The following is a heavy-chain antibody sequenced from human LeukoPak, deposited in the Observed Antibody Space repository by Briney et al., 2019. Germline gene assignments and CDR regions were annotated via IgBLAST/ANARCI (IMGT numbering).Heavy chain of an antibody. CDR2: VYYSAST. CDR1: GGSISSSTYY. D-gene: IGHD1-26*01. V-gene: IGHV4-39*01. J-gene: IGHJ5*02. CDR3: ARLRSGSYADRFDP. Sequence: PSETLSLTCTVSGGSISSSTYYWGWIRQPPGKGLEWIGRVYYSASTYYNPSLKSRVTISVGTPKNQFSLKLSSVTAADRAGHYCARLRSGSYADRFDPWGQGTLVSVSS.